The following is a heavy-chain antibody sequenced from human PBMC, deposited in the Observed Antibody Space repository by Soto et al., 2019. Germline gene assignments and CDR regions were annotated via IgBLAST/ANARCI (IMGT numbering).Heavy chain of an antibody. V-gene: IGHV4-39*01. D-gene: IGHD3-16*02. CDR1: GGSINDNQYY. Sequence: PSETLSLTCTVSGGSINDNQYYWGWIRQAPGKGPEWIGSIYYSGTTHYSPSLQSRVTLSVDTSRNQFSLKLSSVTAADTAVYYCARRYDYVWGSFRHFGHWGQGILVTVSS. CDR3: ARRYDYVWGSFRHFGH. J-gene: IGHJ4*02. CDR2: IYYSGTT.